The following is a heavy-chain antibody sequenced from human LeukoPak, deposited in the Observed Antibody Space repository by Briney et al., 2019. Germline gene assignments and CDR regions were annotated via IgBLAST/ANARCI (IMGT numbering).Heavy chain of an antibody. Sequence: GASVKVSCKASGYTFTSYDINWVRQATGQGLEWMGWMNLNSGNTGYAQKFQGRVTMTRNTSISTAYMELSSLRSEDTAVYYCAGITMVRGVIDPDYYYGMDVWGQGTTVTVSS. J-gene: IGHJ6*02. CDR3: AGITMVRGVIDPDYYYGMDV. V-gene: IGHV1-8*01. CDR2: MNLNSGNT. D-gene: IGHD3-10*01. CDR1: GYTFTSYD.